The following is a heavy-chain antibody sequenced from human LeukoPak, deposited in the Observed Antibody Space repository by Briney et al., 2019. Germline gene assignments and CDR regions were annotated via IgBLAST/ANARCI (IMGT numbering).Heavy chain of an antibody. Sequence: ASVTVSCKASGGTFSTYSINWVRQPPGQGLEWVGGIIPMFRKANYAQNFQGRVTITAHEPATTAYMYLTSLRSDDTAVYYCAAIFGVAPFDSWGQGTLVTVSS. CDR1: GGTFSTYS. CDR3: AAIFGVAPFDS. D-gene: IGHD3-3*01. CDR2: IIPMFRKA. V-gene: IGHV1-69*13. J-gene: IGHJ4*02.